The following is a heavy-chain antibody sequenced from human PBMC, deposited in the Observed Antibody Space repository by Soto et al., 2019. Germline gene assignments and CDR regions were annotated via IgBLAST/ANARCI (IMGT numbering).Heavy chain of an antibody. CDR1: GFTFDSCG. V-gene: IGHV3-30*18. D-gene: IGHD2-2*01. Sequence: QVQLVESGGGVVQPGRSLRLSCAASGFTFDSCGMHWVRQAPGKGLEWVAVISYDGSNKYYADSVKGRFAISRDNSKNTVYLQMNSLRPEDTAVYYCAKGHTSTWNYFHYWGQGTLVTVSS. J-gene: IGHJ4*02. CDR2: ISYDGSNK. CDR3: AKGHTSTWNYFHY.